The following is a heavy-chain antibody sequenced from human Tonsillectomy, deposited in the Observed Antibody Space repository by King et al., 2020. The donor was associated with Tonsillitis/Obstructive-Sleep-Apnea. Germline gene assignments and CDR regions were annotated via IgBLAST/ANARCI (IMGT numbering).Heavy chain of an antibody. CDR1: GFSLSNARMG. CDR2: IFSNDEK. J-gene: IGHJ6*02. V-gene: IGHV2-26*01. Sequence: VTLQESGPVLVKPTETLTLTCTVSGFSLSNARMGVRWIRQPPGKALEWLAHIFSNDEKSYSTSLKSRFTISKATSKSQVVLTMTNMDPEDTATYYCARIKESTGVVADYYYYYGMDVGGQGSTVGVSS. CDR3: ARIKESTGVVADYYYYYGMDV. D-gene: IGHD3-3*01.